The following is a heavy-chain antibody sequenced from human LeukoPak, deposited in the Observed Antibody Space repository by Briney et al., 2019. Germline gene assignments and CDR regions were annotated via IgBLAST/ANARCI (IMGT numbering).Heavy chain of an antibody. CDR2: INPSGDST. D-gene: IGHD3-16*01. Sequence: GASVKVSCKASGYTFTNYYIHWVRQAPGQGLEWMGIINPSGDSTNYAQKFQGRVTMTRDTSTSTVYMELSSLRSDDTAVYYCAKLSYEGDYWGQGTLVTVSS. CDR3: AKLSYEGDY. V-gene: IGHV1-46*01. J-gene: IGHJ4*02. CDR1: GYTFTNYY.